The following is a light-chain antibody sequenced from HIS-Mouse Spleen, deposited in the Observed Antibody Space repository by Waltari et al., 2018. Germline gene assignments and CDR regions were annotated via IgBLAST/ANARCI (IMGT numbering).Light chain of an antibody. J-gene: IGLJ2*01. CDR1: ALPKKY. V-gene: IGLV3-10*01. Sequence: SYELTQPPSVSVSPGHTARITCSGDALPKKYAYWYQQKSGQAPVLVIYEDSKRPSGIPERFSGSSSGTMATLTISGAQVEDEAVYYCYSTDSSGNHRVFGGGTKLTVL. CDR2: EDS. CDR3: YSTDSSGNHRV.